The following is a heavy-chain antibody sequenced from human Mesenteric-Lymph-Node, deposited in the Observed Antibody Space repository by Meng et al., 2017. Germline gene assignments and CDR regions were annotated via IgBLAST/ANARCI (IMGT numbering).Heavy chain of an antibody. D-gene: IGHD3-22*01. V-gene: IGHV3-23*01. J-gene: IGHJ4*02. CDR3: AKNPMVYYYDSSGYLATGGPFDY. Sequence: GGSLRLSCVASGFTFSSYWIHWVRQTPGKGLEWVSAISGSGGSTYYADSVKGRFTISRDNSKNTLYLQMNSLRAEDTAVYYCAKNPMVYYYDSSGYLATGGPFDYWGQGTLVTVSS. CDR1: GFTFSSYW. CDR2: ISGSGGST.